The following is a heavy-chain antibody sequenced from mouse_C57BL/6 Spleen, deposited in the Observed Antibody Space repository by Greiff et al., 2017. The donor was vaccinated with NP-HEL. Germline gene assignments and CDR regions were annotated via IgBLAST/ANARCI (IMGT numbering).Heavy chain of an antibody. J-gene: IGHJ2*01. Sequence: VQLQQPGAELVKPGASVKMSCKASGYTFTSYWLTWVKQRPGQGLEWIGDISPGSGSTNYIEKFKSKATLTVDTSSSTAYMQLSSLTSEDSAVYYCARSPTALIYYFDYWGQGTTLTVSS. CDR2: ISPGSGST. CDR3: ARSPTALIYYFDY. D-gene: IGHD3-2*01. V-gene: IGHV1-55*01. CDR1: GYTFTSYW.